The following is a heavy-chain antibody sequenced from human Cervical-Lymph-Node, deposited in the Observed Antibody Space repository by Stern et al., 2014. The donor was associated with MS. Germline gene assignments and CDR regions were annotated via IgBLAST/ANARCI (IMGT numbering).Heavy chain of an antibody. V-gene: IGHV1-69*01. CDR2: ISPNLGTA. D-gene: IGHD1-26*01. Sequence: VKRVQSGAEVKKRGASVKVSCKASGGTFSSYAISWVRQAPGEGLEAMGGISPNLGTANYAKKLQGRMTITADESSSKAYNGLGSLRSEDTAVYYCARGELKEGLVRGMDVWGQGTTVTVSS. CDR3: ARGELKEGLVRGMDV. J-gene: IGHJ6*02. CDR1: GGTFSSYA.